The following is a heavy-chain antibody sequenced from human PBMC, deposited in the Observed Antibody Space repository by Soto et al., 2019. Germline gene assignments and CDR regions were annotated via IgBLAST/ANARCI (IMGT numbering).Heavy chain of an antibody. CDR1: GGPIKTGDYY. J-gene: IGHJ4*02. V-gene: IGHV4-30-4*01. CDR2: VFYSGAT. D-gene: IGHD3-10*01. Sequence: PSETLSLTCNVSGGPIKTGDYYWNWIRQPPGKGLEWIGYVFYSGATNYSPSLKSRAAISMDTSKNQFSLSLTSVTAADTAVYYCARAAFSYGHLLFWGQGILVTVSS. CDR3: ARAAFSYGHLLF.